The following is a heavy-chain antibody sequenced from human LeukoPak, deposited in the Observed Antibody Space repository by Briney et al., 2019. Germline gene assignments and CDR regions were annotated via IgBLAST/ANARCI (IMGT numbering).Heavy chain of an antibody. CDR1: GGSISSYY. J-gene: IGHJ5*02. V-gene: IGHV4-59*01. Sequence: SETLFLTCTVSGGSISSYYWSWIRQPPGKGLEWIGYIYYSGSTNYNPSLKSRVTISVDTSKNQFSLKLSSVTAADTAVYYCATVRGWMSTKERNWFDPWGQGTLVTVSS. CDR3: ATVRGWMSTKERNWFDP. CDR2: IYYSGST. D-gene: IGHD5-24*01.